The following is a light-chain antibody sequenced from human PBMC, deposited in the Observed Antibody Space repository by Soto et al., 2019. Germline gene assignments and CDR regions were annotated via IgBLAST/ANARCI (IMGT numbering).Light chain of an antibody. CDR1: QSVSSRS. Sequence: EIVLTHFPDTLSLSPGERATLSCRASQSVSSRSLAWYQQKRGQAPRLLIHGASSRATGIPERFSGSGSGTDFTLTISRLEPEDFAVYYCQLYGSTPRTFGQGTNVDSK. CDR2: GAS. CDR3: QLYGSTPRT. J-gene: IGKJ1*01. V-gene: IGKV3-20*01.